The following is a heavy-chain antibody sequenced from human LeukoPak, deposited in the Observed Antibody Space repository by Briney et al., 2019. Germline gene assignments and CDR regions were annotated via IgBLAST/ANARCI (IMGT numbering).Heavy chain of an antibody. CDR2: IIPILGIA. Sequence: GASVKVSCKASGGTFSSYAISWVRQAPGQGLEWMGRIIPILGIANYAQKFQGRVTITADKSTSTAYMELSSLRSEDTAVYYCARRGYCSGGSCYSPVPDLRDYWGQGTLVTVSS. V-gene: IGHV1-69*04. D-gene: IGHD2-15*01. CDR3: ARRGYCSGGSCYSPVPDLRDY. CDR1: GGTFSSYA. J-gene: IGHJ4*02.